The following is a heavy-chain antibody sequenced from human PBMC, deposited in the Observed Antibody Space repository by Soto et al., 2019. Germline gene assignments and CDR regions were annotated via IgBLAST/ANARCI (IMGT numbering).Heavy chain of an antibody. J-gene: IGHJ4*02. CDR3: AQDRGWGVVSPSHDY. V-gene: IGHV3-23*01. CDR1: GLTFRNFV. CDR2: IRATGGET. D-gene: IGHD2-21*01. Sequence: EVQLLESGGGMVQPGGSLRVSCAASGLTFRNFVMSWVRQAPGKGLEWVSAIRATGGETFYADSVKGRFTISRDNSKNTLYLQMNSLRDEDTALYFCAQDRGWGVVSPSHDYWGQGTLVTVSS.